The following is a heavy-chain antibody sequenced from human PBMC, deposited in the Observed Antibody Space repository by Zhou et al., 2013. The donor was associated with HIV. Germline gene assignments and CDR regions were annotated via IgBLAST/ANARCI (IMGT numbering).Heavy chain of an antibody. CDR2: ISTYSGNT. D-gene: IGHD1-26*01. J-gene: IGHJ6*02. V-gene: IGHV1-18*01. CDR1: GYTFTTSG. Sequence: QVQLVQSGNEIKKPGASVKVSCKASGYTFTTSGVSWVRQAPGQGLEWMGWISTYSGNTKYAQRLQGRVTMTTDTPANTAYMELRSLRSDDTAVYYCARDESGSSSFYGMDVWGQGTTVTVSS. CDR3: ARDESGSSSFYGMDV.